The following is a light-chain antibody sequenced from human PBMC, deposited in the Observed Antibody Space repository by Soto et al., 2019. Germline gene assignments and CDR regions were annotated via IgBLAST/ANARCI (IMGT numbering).Light chain of an antibody. J-gene: IGLJ1*01. CDR2: DVS. V-gene: IGLV2-14*01. CDR1: SSDVGGYNY. Sequence: QSVLTQPASVSGSPGQSITISCTGTSSDVGGYNYVSWYQQHPGKAPKLMIYDVSNRPSGVSNRFSGSKSGNTASLTISGLQAEDEADYYCSSYTISNTFDVFGTGTKVTVL. CDR3: SSYTISNTFDV.